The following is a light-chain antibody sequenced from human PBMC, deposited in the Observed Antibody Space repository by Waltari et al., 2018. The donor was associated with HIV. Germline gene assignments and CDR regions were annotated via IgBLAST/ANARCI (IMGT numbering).Light chain of an antibody. CDR3: ATWDDSLNGWV. CDR1: SSNIATNT. CDR2: TNN. Sequence: QSVLTQPPSASGTPGQRVTISCSGSSSNIATNTVNRDKQLPGTAPKLLIYTNNQRPSGVPARLSGAKSGTSASLAIIGLQSDDDADYYCATWDDSLNGWVFGGGTRLTVL. V-gene: IGLV1-44*01. J-gene: IGLJ3*02.